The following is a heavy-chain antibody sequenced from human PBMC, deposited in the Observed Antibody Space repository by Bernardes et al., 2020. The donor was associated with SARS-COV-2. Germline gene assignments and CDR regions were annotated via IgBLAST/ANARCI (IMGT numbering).Heavy chain of an antibody. V-gene: IGHV3-33*08. CDR1: GFTFSSYG. D-gene: IGHD6-13*01. CDR3: ARDVGIAAAGTSVGY. CDR2: IWYDGSNK. Sequence: GGSLRLSCAASGFTFSSYGMHWVRQAPGKGLEWVAVIWYDGSNKYYADSVKGRFTISRDNSKNTLYLQMNSLRAEDTAVYYCARDVGIAAAGTSVGYWGQGTLVTVSS. J-gene: IGHJ4*02.